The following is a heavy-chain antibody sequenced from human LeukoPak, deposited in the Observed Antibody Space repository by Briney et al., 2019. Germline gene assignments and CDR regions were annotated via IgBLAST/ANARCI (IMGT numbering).Heavy chain of an antibody. Sequence: PSETLSLTCAVYGGSFSGYYWSWIRQPPGKGLEWIGEINHSGSTNYNPSLKSRVTISVDTSKNQFSLKLSSVTAADTAVYYRARAGSYSSSWYYQQYYFDYWGQGTLVTVSS. CDR2: INHSGST. V-gene: IGHV4-34*01. CDR1: GGSFSGYY. J-gene: IGHJ4*02. CDR3: ARAGSYSSSWYYQQYYFDY. D-gene: IGHD6-13*01.